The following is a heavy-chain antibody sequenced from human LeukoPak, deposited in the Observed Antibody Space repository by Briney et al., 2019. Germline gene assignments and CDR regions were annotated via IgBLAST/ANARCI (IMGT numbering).Heavy chain of an antibody. CDR3: ARHVGVVVTGNHFDY. CDR2: IYYIGRT. CDR1: GGSISSSSYY. Sequence: SETLSLTCAVSGGSISSSSYYGGWVRPPPGKGLELIGSIYYIGRTYYNLSLKSRVTISVDTSKNQFSLKVSSVTAADTAVYYCARHVGVVVTGNHFDYWGQGTLVTVSS. D-gene: IGHD2-21*02. V-gene: IGHV4-39*01. J-gene: IGHJ4*02.